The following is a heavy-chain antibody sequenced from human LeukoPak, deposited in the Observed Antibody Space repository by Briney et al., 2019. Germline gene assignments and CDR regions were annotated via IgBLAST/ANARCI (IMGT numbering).Heavy chain of an antibody. Sequence: SETLSLTCTVSGGSISSGGYYWGWIRQPPGKGLEWIGYIYHSGSTYYNPSLKGRVTISVDRSKNQFSLKLSSVTAADTAVYYCARLVEYYYDFWGQGTLVTVSS. CDR3: ARLVEYYYDF. CDR1: GGSISSGGYY. D-gene: IGHD2-8*02. CDR2: IYHSGST. J-gene: IGHJ4*02. V-gene: IGHV4-30-2*01.